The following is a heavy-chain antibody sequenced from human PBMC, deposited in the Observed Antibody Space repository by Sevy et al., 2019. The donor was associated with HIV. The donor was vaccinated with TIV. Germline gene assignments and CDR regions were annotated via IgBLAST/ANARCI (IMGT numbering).Heavy chain of an antibody. V-gene: IGHV3-30*02. CDR2: IRYDGSNK. CDR1: GFTFSSYG. CDR3: AKDGIAAAGEVPFDY. D-gene: IGHD6-13*01. Sequence: GVSLRLSCAASGFTFSSYGMHWVRQAPGKGLEWVAFIRYDGSNKYYADSVKGRFTISRDNSKNTLYLQMNSLRAEDTAVYYCAKDGIAAAGEVPFDYWGQGTLVTVSS. J-gene: IGHJ4*02.